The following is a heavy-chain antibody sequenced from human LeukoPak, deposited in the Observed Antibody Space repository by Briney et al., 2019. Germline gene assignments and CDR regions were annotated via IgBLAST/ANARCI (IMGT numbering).Heavy chain of an antibody. D-gene: IGHD2-2*01. J-gene: IGHJ5*02. Sequence: SETLSLTCTVSGGSIRSYYWSWIRQPPGKGLEWIGYIYYSGSTNYNPSLKSRVTISVDTSKNQFSLKLSSVTAADTAVYYCARADQVGPTGWFDPWGQGTLVTVSS. CDR2: IYYSGST. CDR3: ARADQVGPTGWFDP. CDR1: GGSIRSYY. V-gene: IGHV4-59*01.